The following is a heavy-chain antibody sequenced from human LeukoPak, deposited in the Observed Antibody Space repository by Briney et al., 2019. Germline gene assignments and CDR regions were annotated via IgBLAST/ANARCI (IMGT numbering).Heavy chain of an antibody. D-gene: IGHD6-19*01. J-gene: IGHJ4*02. V-gene: IGHV4-59*11. CDR3: ARGGWYEDY. CDR2: IHDSGST. CDR1: GGSIRVHY. Sequence: SETLSLTCTVSGGSIRVHYGGGIRKPPGRGLEWIGYIHDSGSTNYNASLTSRVTLSVDTSKNQFSLKLTSVTAADTAVYYCARGGWYEDYWGQGTLVTVSS.